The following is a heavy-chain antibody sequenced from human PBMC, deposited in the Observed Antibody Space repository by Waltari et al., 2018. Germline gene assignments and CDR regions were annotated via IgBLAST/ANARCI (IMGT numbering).Heavy chain of an antibody. V-gene: IGHV3-74*01. Sequence: EVQLVESGGGLVQPGGSLRLSGAASALPFSRYWMHWFRQAPGKGRGWVSRINSDGSGTSYADSVKGRFTISRDNAKNTLYLQMNSLRAEDTAVYYCASYMTTVPRRAFDIWGQGTMVTVSS. D-gene: IGHD4-17*01. CDR1: ALPFSRYW. CDR3: ASYMTTVPRRAFDI. CDR2: INSDGSGT. J-gene: IGHJ3*02.